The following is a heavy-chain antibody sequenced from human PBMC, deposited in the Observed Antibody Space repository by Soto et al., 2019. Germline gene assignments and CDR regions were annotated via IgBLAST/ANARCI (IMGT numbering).Heavy chain of an antibody. D-gene: IGHD3-16*01. Sequence: SETLSLTCTVSGGSISSGDYYWNLIRQPPGKGLEWIGNIYYSGNTDCNPSLKSRVTISVDTSKNQFSLNLSSVTAADSAVYYCAGQPTAGSFYDLGPYYYYYGMAVWGQGTTVT. V-gene: IGHV4-30-4*01. CDR3: AGQPTAGSFYDLGPYYYYYGMAV. CDR1: GGSISSGDYY. CDR2: IYYSGNT. J-gene: IGHJ6*02.